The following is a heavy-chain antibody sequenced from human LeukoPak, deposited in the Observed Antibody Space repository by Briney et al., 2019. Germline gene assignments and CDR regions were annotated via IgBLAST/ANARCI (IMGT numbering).Heavy chain of an antibody. Sequence: GRSLRLSCAASGFTFADYAMHWVRQAPGKGLEWVSGISWNSGSIGYADSVKGRLTISRDNPTTSLSLHTTSLRAQHTPLYYCAKDGGYAGFGETYGMDLWGQGTTVTVSS. D-gene: IGHD3-10*01. CDR3: AKDGGYAGFGETYGMDL. J-gene: IGHJ6*02. CDR2: ISWNSGSI. CDR1: GFTFADYA. V-gene: IGHV3-9*01.